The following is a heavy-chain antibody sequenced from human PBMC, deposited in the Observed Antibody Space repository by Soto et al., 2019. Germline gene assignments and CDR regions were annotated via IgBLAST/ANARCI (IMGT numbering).Heavy chain of an antibody. J-gene: IGHJ4*02. CDR3: AKEREFNGYCGGDCYGGGFDY. V-gene: IGHV3-23*01. D-gene: IGHD2-21*02. CDR1: GFTFSSYA. Sequence: GGSLRLSCAASGFTFSSYAMSWVRQAPGKGLEWVSAISGSGGSTYYADSVKGRFTISRDNSKNTMYLQMNSLRDEDTAVYYCAKEREFNGYCGGDCYGGGFDYWGQGTLVTVSS. CDR2: ISGSGGST.